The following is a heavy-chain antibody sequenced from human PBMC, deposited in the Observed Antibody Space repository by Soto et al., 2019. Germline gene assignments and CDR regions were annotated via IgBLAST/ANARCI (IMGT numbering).Heavy chain of an antibody. CDR1: GFSVSDNY. CDR3: KSRDY. V-gene: IGHV3-53*04. Sequence: EVQLVESGGGLVQPGGSLRLACAASGFSVSDNYMNWVRQAPGKGLEWVSGIFSGGSTYYADTVKGRFTISRHNSENTLYLQMISLRVEDTAVYYCKSRDYWGRGTLVTVSS. J-gene: IGHJ4*02. CDR2: IFSGGST.